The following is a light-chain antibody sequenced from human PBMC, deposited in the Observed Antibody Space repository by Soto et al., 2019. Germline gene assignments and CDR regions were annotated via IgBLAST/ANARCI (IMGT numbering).Light chain of an antibody. CDR2: DVS. V-gene: IGLV2-14*01. CDR1: SSDVGGYHY. CDR3: ISYTSSITYV. Sequence: QSVLTQPASVSGSPGQSITISCTGTSSDVGGYHYVSWYQQYPGKAPKVMIYDVSNRPSGVSNRFSGSKSGTTASLTISGLQAEDEADYYCISYTSSITYVFGTGTKVTVL. J-gene: IGLJ1*01.